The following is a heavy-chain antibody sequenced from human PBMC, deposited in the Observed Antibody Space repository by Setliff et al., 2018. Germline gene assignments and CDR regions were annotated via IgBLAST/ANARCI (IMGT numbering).Heavy chain of an antibody. Sequence: SETLSLTCTVSGGSISSSSYYWGWIRQPPGKGLEWIGSIYYSGSTYYNPSLKSRVTISVDTSKNQFSLKLSSVTAADTAVNYCARDPLRVVVTSDAFDIWGQGTMVTVS. D-gene: IGHD3-22*01. CDR2: IYYSGST. V-gene: IGHV4-39*07. CDR3: ARDPLRVVVTSDAFDI. CDR1: GGSISSSSYY. J-gene: IGHJ3*02.